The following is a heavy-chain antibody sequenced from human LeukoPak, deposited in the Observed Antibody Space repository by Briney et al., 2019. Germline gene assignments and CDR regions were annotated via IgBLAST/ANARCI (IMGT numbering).Heavy chain of an antibody. CDR3: ARAGHVITMIVVLDAFDI. CDR1: GFTFSSYE. Sequence: SGGSLRLSCAASGFTFSSYEMNWVRQAPGKGLEWPSYISSSGSTIYYADSVKGRFTISRDNAKSSLYLQMNTLRAEDTAVYYCARAGHVITMIVVLDAFDIWGQGTMVTVSS. V-gene: IGHV3-48*03. J-gene: IGHJ3*02. CDR2: ISSSGSTI. D-gene: IGHD3-22*01.